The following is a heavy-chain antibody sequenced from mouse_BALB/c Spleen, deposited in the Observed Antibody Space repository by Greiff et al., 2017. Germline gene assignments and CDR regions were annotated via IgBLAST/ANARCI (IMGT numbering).Heavy chain of an antibody. V-gene: IGHV6-6*02. CDR3: TRSNYYGSSYHFDY. CDR1: GFTFSNYW. Sequence: VQLKESGGGLVQPGGSMKLSCVASGFTFSNYWMNWVRQSPEKGLEWVAEIRLKSNNYATHYAESVKGRFTISRDDSKSSVYLQMNNLRAEDTGIYYCTRSNYYGSSYHFDYWGQGTTLTVSS. J-gene: IGHJ2*01. CDR2: IRLKSNNYAT. D-gene: IGHD1-1*01.